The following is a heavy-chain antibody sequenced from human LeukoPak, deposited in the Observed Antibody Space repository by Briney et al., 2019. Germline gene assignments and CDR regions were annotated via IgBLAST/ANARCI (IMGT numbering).Heavy chain of an antibody. D-gene: IGHD3-10*01. Sequence: ASVKVSCKTSGYTFTDYYIHWIRQAPGQGLEWMGWITPNSGNTNYAQKFQGRVTMTRDTSISTAYMELSGLRSDDTAVYYCARLYGSGSYGDYWGQGTLVTVSS. V-gene: IGHV1-2*02. CDR1: GYTFTDYY. CDR2: ITPNSGNT. CDR3: ARLYGSGSYGDY. J-gene: IGHJ4*02.